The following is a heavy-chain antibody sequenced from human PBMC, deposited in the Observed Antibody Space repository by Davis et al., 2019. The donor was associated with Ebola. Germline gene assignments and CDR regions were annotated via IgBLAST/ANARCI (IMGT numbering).Heavy chain of an antibody. CDR2: ISSDSSDI. CDR1: GFTFSSYN. D-gene: IGHD7-27*01. CDR3: ARDPPGDSDFDY. J-gene: IGHJ4*02. Sequence: GESLKISCAASGFTFSSYNMNWVRQAPGKGLEWVSFISSDSSDIQYADSVRGRFFISRDNGRNFLYLQMNSLRDEDTAIYYCARDPPGDSDFDYWGQGSLVTVSS. V-gene: IGHV3-48*02.